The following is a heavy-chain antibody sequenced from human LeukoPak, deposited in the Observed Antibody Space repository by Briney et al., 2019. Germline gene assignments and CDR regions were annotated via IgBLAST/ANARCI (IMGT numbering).Heavy chain of an antibody. J-gene: IGHJ4*02. CDR2: ISYDGSNK. CDR3: ARDRTYDFWSGPQYYFDY. V-gene: IGHV3-30*04. Sequence: PGGSLRLSCAASGFTFSSYAMHWVRQAPGKGLEWVAVISYDGSNKYYADSVKGRFTISRDNSKNTLYLQMNSLRAEDTAVYYCARDRTYDFWSGPQYYFDYWGQGTLVTVSS. D-gene: IGHD3-3*01. CDR1: GFTFSSYA.